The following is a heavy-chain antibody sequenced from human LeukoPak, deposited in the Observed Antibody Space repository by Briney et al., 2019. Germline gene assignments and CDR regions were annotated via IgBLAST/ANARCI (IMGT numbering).Heavy chain of an antibody. Sequence: PGGSLGLSCAASGFTFSSFWMSWVRQAPGKGLEWVANIKQDGSEKYYVDSVKGRFTISRDNAKYSLYLQMNSLRAEDTAVYYCARDPAMGNYWGQGTLVTVSS. CDR2: IKQDGSEK. CDR3: ARDPAMGNY. J-gene: IGHJ4*02. V-gene: IGHV3-7*03. CDR1: GFTFSSFW. D-gene: IGHD5-18*01.